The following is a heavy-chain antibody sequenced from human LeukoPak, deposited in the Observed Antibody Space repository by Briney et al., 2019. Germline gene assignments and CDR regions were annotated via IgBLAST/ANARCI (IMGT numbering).Heavy chain of an antibody. CDR1: GFTFSSYG. J-gene: IGHJ3*02. D-gene: IGHD1-26*01. V-gene: IGHV3-23*01. CDR2: VSGSGGST. CDR3: ARGGSYLSAFDI. Sequence: GGSLRLSCAASGFTFSSYGMSWVRQAPGKGLEWVSAVSGSGGSTFYADSVKGRFTISRDNSKNTLYLQMNSLRAEDTAVYYCARGGSYLSAFDIWGQGTMVTVSS.